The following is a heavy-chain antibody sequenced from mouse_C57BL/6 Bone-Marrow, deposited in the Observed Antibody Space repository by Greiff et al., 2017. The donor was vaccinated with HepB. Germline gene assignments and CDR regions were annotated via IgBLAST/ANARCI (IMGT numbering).Heavy chain of an antibody. CDR2: IRLKSDNYAT. CDR3: TSRGSSYGYFDV. Sequence: EVQVVESGGGLVQPGGSMKLSCVASGFTFSNYWMNWVRQSPEKGLEWVAQIRLKSDNYATHYAESVKGRFTISRDDSKSSVYLQMNNLRAEDTGIYYCTSRGSSYGYFDVWGTGTTVTVSS. D-gene: IGHD1-1*01. V-gene: IGHV6-3*01. CDR1: GFTFSNYW. J-gene: IGHJ1*03.